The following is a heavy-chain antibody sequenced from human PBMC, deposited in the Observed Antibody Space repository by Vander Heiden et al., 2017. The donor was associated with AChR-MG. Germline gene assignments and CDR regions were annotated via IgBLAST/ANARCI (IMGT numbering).Heavy chain of an antibody. CDR2: IIPILGIA. J-gene: IGHJ6*02. CDR1: GGTFSSYA. Sequence: QVQLVQSGAEVKKPGSSVKVSCKASGGTFSSYATSWVRQAPGQGLEWMGRIIPILGIANYAQKFQGRVTITADKSTSTAYMELSSLRSEDTAVYYCANVEMATITSPYYYGMDVWGQGTTVTVSS. CDR3: ANVEMATITSPYYYGMDV. D-gene: IGHD5-12*01. V-gene: IGHV1-69*04.